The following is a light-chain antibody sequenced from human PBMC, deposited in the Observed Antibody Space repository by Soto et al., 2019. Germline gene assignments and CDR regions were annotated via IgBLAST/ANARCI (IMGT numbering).Light chain of an antibody. Sequence: IQMTQSPSSLSTSVGDRVTITCRSNQSIVNYLNWYQHKPGRAPKLLISGASTLQNAVPSRFSGSGSGTDFVLTINTLQAEDFATYYCQQSFSTPPSFGQGTTLEIK. CDR3: QQSFSTPPS. V-gene: IGKV1-39*01. J-gene: IGKJ2*01. CDR1: QSIVNY. CDR2: GAS.